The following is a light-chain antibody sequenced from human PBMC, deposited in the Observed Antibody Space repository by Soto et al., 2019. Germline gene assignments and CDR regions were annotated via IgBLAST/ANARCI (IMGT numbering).Light chain of an antibody. V-gene: IGLV2-8*01. CDR2: DVT. CDR3: SSFTDGNNLV. Sequence: QSVLTQSPSASGSPGQSVTISCTGTSSDIGGYNSVSWYQQHPGKAPKVMIYDVTKRPSGVPDRFSGSKSDNTASLTVSALQAEDEADYSFSSFTDGNNLVFGTGTKLTVL. CDR1: SSDIGGYNS. J-gene: IGLJ1*01.